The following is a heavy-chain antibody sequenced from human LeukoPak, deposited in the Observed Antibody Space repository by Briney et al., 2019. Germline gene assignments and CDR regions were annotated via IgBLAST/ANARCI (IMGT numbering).Heavy chain of an antibody. CDR2: ISGSGGST. CDR3: AKRLAYSGSGSHNWFDP. D-gene: IGHD3-10*01. CDR1: GLTFSSYA. Sequence: GGSLRLSCAASGLTFSSYAMSWVRQAPGKGLEWVSAISGSGGSTYYADSVKGRFTISRDNSKNTLYLQMNSLRAEDTAVYYCAKRLAYSGSGSHNWFDPWGQGTLVTVSS. V-gene: IGHV3-23*01. J-gene: IGHJ5*02.